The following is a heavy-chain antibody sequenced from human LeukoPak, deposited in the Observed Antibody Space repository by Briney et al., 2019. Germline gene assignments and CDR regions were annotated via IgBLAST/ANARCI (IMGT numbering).Heavy chain of an antibody. V-gene: IGHV4-59*08. CDR1: GGSISSYY. CDR2: IYYSGST. CDR3: ARLQRWSYNWFDP. Sequence: PSETLSLTCTVSGGSISSYYWSWIRQPPGKGLEWIGYIYYSGSTNYNPSLKSRVTISVDTSKNQFSLTLSSVTAADTAVYYCARLQRWSYNWFDPWGQGTLVTVSS. D-gene: IGHD4-23*01. J-gene: IGHJ5*02.